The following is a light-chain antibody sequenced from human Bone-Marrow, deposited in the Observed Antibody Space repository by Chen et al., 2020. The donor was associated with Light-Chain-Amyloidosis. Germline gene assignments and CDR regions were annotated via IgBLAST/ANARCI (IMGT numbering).Light chain of an antibody. CDR3: QSYDSSLGYV. V-gene: IGLV1-40*01. Sequence: QSVLTQPPSVSGAPGQRVTISCTGSSSNIGAGYDVHWYQQLPRTAPKLLIYGNSNRPSGVPDRFSGSKSGTSASLAITGRQAEDEADYYCQSYDSSLGYVFGTGTKVTVL. CDR2: GNS. CDR1: SSNIGAGYD. J-gene: IGLJ1*01.